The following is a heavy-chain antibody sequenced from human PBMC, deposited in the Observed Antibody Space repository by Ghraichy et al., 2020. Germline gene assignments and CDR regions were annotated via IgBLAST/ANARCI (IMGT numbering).Heavy chain of an antibody. CDR1: GGSISSSNW. CDR2: IYHSGST. D-gene: IGHD1-26*01. V-gene: IGHV4-4*02. J-gene: IGHJ5*02. CDR3: ARVRGYSGSYYGSSWDVGWFDP. Sequence: SETLSLTCAVSGGSISSSNWWSWVRQPPGKGLEWIGEIYHSGSTNYNPSLKSRVTISVDKSKNQFSLKLSSVTAADTAVYYCARVRGYSGSYYGSSWDVGWFDPWGQGTLVTVSS.